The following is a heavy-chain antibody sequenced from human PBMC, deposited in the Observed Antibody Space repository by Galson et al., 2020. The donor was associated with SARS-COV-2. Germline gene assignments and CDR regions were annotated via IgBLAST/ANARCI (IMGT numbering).Heavy chain of an antibody. CDR2: IWYDGSNK. J-gene: IGHJ6*02. Sequence: TGGSLRLSCAASGFTFSSYGMHWVRQAPGKGLEWVAVIWYDGSNKYYADSVKGRFTISRDNSENTLYLQMNSLRAEDTAVYYCAREAVAHRSGYYYGMDVWGQGTTVTVSS. CDR3: AREAVAHRSGYYYGMDV. D-gene: IGHD6-19*01. V-gene: IGHV3-33*01. CDR1: GFTFSSYG.